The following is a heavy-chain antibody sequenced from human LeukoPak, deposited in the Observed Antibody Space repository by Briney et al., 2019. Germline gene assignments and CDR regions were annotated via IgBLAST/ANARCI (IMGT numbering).Heavy chain of an antibody. CDR2: LYTNRRN. V-gene: IGHV4-4*07. CDR3: ARDSGVATSLDR. CDR1: GGSISTDY. J-gene: IGHJ5*02. D-gene: IGHD5-12*01. Sequence: SETLSPTCSVSGGSISTDYWNWIRQPAGKGLEWIGRLYTNRRNDYNPSLKSRVTISVDKSKNQFSLNLISVTAADTAVYYCARDSGVATSLDRWGQGILVTVSS.